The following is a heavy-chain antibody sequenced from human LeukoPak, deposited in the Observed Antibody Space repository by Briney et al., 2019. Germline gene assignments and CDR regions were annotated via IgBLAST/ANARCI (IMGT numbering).Heavy chain of an antibody. CDR2: MNPNSANT. CDR1: GYTFSNYD. J-gene: IGHJ6*02. V-gene: IGHV1-8*01. Sequence: GASVKVSCKASGYTFSNYDVNWVRQATGQGLEWMGWMNPNSANTGYAQKFQGRVTMTRNTSIDAAYVELSSLKSDDTAVYYCARGGTRYCSSASCSDYYYYGMDVWGQGTTVTVSS. CDR3: ARGGTRYCSSASCSDYYYYGMDV. D-gene: IGHD2-2*01.